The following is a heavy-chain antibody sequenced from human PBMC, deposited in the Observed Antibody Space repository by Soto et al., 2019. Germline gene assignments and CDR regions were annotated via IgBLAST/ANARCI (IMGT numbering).Heavy chain of an antibody. V-gene: IGHV4-59*01. CDR2: IYYSGST. D-gene: IGHD3-10*01. J-gene: IGHJ3*02. CDR3: ARDITMVRGVIITNAFDI. CDR1: GGSISSYY. Sequence: SETLSLTCTVSGGSISSYYWSWIRQPPGKGLEWIGYIYYSGSTNYNPSLKSRVPISVDTSKNQFSLKLSSVTAADTAVYYCARDITMVRGVIITNAFDIWGQGTMVTVSS.